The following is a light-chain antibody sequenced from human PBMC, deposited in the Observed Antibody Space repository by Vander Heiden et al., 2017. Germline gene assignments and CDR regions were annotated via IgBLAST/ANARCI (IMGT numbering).Light chain of an antibody. CDR2: WAS. J-gene: IGKJ1*01. CDR1: QSVLYSSNNKNY. Sequence: IVLPHPPDSLAVSLGERAAINCKSSQSVLYSSNNKNYLAWYQQKPGQPPKLLIYWASTRESGVPDRFVGSGSGTDFTLTISSLQAEDAAVYYCQQFYSTPRTFGQGTKVEIK. CDR3: QQFYSTPRT. V-gene: IGKV4-1*01.